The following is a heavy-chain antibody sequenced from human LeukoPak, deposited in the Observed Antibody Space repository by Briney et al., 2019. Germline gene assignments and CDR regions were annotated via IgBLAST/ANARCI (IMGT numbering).Heavy chain of an antibody. Sequence: SETLSLTCAVYGGSFSGYYWSWIRQPPGKGLEWIGEINHSGSTNYNPSLKSRVTISVDTSKNQFSLKLSSVTAADTAVYYCARDQVVPARIYYYYYGM. D-gene: IGHD2-2*01. V-gene: IGHV4-34*01. CDR1: GGSFSGYY. CDR3: ARDQVVPARIYYYYYGM. CDR2: INHSGST. J-gene: IGHJ6*01.